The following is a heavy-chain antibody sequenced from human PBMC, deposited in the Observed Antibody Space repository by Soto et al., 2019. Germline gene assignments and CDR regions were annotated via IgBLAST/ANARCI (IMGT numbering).Heavy chain of an antibody. CDR3: AKSGTYSSARKAWFDY. V-gene: IGHV3-23*01. CDR1: GFTFSSYA. J-gene: IGHJ5*01. Sequence: PGGSLRLSCAASGFTFSSYAMSWVRQAPGKGLEWVSAISGSGGSTYYADAVKGRFTISRDNSKNALYLQMNSLRAEDTAVYYCAKSGTYSSARKAWFDYWGQGTLVTVSS. D-gene: IGHD6-19*01. CDR2: ISGSGGST.